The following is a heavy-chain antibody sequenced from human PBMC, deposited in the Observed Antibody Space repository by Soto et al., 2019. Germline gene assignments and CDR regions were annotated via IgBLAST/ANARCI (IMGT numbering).Heavy chain of an antibody. J-gene: IGHJ4*02. V-gene: IGHV2-5*02. CDR3: AHIEGSGGRGNYYDSGGYDY. CDR1: GFSLSTSGVG. Sequence: SGPTLLNPTQTLTLTCTFSGFSLSTSGVGVGWIRQPPGKALEWLATHYWDDYKSYSTSLKSRLTIRKDTSKNQVVLTMSNMVPVGTAKYYCAHIEGSGGRGNYYDSGGYDYWGQGTLVTVSS. D-gene: IGHD3-22*01. CDR2: HYWDDYK.